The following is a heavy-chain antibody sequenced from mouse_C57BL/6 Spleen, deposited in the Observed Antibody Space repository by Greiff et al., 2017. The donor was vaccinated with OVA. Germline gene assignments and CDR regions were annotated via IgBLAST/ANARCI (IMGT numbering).Heavy chain of an antibody. CDR2: IYPGSGST. Sequence: QVQLQQPGAELVKPGASVKMSCKASGYTFTSYWITWVKQRPGQGLEWIGDIYPGSGSTNYNEKLKSKATLTVDTASSTAYMQLSSLTSEDSAVYYCARPGGYAMDYWGQGTSVTVSS. CDR3: ARPGGYAMDY. CDR1: GYTFTSYW. J-gene: IGHJ4*01. V-gene: IGHV1-55*01.